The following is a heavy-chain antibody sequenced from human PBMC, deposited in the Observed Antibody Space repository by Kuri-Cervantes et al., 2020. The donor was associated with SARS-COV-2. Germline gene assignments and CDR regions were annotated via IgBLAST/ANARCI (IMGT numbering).Heavy chain of an antibody. V-gene: IGHV3-30*01. CDR1: GFTFSSYA. CDR3: ARREGY. CDR2: ISCDGSNK. Sequence: GESLKISCAASGFTFSSYAMHWVRQAPGKGLEWVAVISCDGSNKYYADSVKGRFTISRDNSKNTLYLQMNSLRAEDTAAYYCARREGYWGQGTLVSVSS. J-gene: IGHJ4*02.